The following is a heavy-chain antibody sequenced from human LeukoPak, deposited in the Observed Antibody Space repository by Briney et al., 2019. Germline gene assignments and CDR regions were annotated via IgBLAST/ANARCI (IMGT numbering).Heavy chain of an antibody. J-gene: IGHJ4*02. D-gene: IGHD3-10*01. CDR3: ASAGLTYGSGSYFVY. CDR1: GYTFTSYD. V-gene: IGHV1-8*01. CDR2: MNPNSGNT. Sequence: ASVKVSCKASGYTFTSYDINWVRQATGQGLEWMGWMNPNSGNTGYAQKFQGRVTMTRNTSISTAYMELSSLRSGDTALYYCASAGLTYGSGSYFVYWGQGTLVTVSS.